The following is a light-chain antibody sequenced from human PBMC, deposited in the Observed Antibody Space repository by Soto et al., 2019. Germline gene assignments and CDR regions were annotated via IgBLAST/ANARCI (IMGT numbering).Light chain of an antibody. Sequence: DIQVTQSPSTLSASVGDRITISCRTSQSVGNSLAWYQQKPGRAPKLLIYDASKLEPGVSSRFSGSGSGTEFTLTISSLLPDEFVAYYCQQYNYNSRTFGGGTKVDI. CDR1: QSVGNS. V-gene: IGKV1-5*03. J-gene: IGKJ4*01. CDR3: QQYNYNSRT. CDR2: DAS.